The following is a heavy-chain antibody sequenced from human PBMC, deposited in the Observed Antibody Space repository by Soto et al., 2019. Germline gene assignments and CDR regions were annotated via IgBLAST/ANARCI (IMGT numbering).Heavy chain of an antibody. Sequence: DVQLVESGGGLGMPGGSLRLSCVVSGITFKDAWMSWVRXXPXXXXEWVARIKSYGSGGATDYTEAVKGRFTISRDDSQSTVHLXXXXXXXXXXXXXXXXXXXXXXXXXHWGQGTLVTVSS. CDR3: XXXXXXXXXXH. V-gene: IGHV3-15*01. J-gene: IGHJ4*02. CDR1: GITFKDAW. CDR2: IKSYGSGGAT.